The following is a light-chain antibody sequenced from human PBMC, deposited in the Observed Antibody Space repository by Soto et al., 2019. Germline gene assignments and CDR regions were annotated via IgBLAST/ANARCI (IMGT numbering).Light chain of an antibody. CDR1: QGISNY. CDR3: QHYDSLRLT. V-gene: IGKV1-33*01. CDR2: DAS. Sequence: IQLTQSPSSLSASVGDRVTITCRASQGISNYLNWFQQKPGKAPKVLIYDASNLKTGVPSRFSGSGSGTHYTFTISSLQPEDIATYYCQHYDSLRLTFGGGTKVDIK. J-gene: IGKJ4*01.